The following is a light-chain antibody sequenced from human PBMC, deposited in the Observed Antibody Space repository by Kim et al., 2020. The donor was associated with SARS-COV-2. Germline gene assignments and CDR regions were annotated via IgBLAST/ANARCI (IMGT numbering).Light chain of an antibody. V-gene: IGKV1-39*01. Sequence: ASVGDTITIACRASQSINTFLNWYQQKPGRAPKLLIYVASSLESGVPSRFSGSGFGTDFTLTISSLHPEDFGTYYCQHSYSNPITFGQGTRLEIK. CDR1: QSINTF. CDR3: QHSYSNPIT. CDR2: VAS. J-gene: IGKJ5*01.